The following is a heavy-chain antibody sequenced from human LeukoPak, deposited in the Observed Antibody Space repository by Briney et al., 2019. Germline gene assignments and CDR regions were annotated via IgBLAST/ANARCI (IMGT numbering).Heavy chain of an antibody. J-gene: IGHJ6*02. CDR1: GGTFSSYA. Sequence: SVKVSCKASGGTFSSYAISWVRQAPGQGLEWMGGIIPIFGTANYAQKFQGRVTITADESTSTAYMELSSLRAEDTAVYYCARDSFAYSGVVVPVYYYYGMDVWGQGTTVTVSS. CDR3: ARDSFAYSGVVVPVYYYYGMDV. D-gene: IGHD2-2*01. CDR2: IIPIFGTA. V-gene: IGHV1-69*01.